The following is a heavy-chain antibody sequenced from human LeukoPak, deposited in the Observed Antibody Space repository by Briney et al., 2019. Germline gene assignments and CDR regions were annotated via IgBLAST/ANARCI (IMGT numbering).Heavy chain of an antibody. J-gene: IGHJ3*02. D-gene: IGHD3-22*01. V-gene: IGHV3-48*04. CDR2: IRSSGSLI. CDR1: GFTFSGYN. CDR3: ARNFYETTGFYYDAFDI. Sequence: GGSLRLSCAASGFTFSGYNMNWVRQAPGKGLEWVAFIRSSGSLIYYAESVKGRFTISRDNSRNSLYLQMDSLRVEDTAVYYCARNFYETTGFYYDAFDIWGQGTAVTVSS.